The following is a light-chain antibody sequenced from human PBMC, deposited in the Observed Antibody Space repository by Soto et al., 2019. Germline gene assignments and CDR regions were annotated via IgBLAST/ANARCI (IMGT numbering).Light chain of an antibody. CDR3: QQSYRTPRT. Sequence: DIQMTQSPSSLYASVGDRVTITCRASQTISRHLNWYQHKPGPAPKLLIYAASRLLIGVPSMFSGSESDTDFTLTVSSLQPEDFATYFCQQSYRTPRTVGQGTKLEIK. CDR1: QTISRH. CDR2: AAS. V-gene: IGKV1-39*01. J-gene: IGKJ2*01.